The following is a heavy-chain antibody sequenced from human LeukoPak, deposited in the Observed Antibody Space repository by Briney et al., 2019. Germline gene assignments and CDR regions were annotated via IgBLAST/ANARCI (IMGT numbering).Heavy chain of an antibody. V-gene: IGHV4-34*01. J-gene: IGHJ4*02. CDR3: ARIAGPLDY. CDR1: GGSFSGYY. CDR2: INHSGST. Sequence: PSETLSLTCAVYGGSFSGYYWSWIRQPPGKGLEWIGEINHSGSTNYNPSLKSRVTISVDTSKNQFSLKLSPVTAADTAVYYCARIAGPLDYWGQGTLVTVSS. D-gene: IGHD6-13*01.